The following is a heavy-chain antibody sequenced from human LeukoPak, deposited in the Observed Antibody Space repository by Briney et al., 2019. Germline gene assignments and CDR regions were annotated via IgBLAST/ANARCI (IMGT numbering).Heavy chain of an antibody. V-gene: IGHV3-23*01. CDR2: ITSRGEST. Sequence: PGGSLRLSCAASGFTFSNAWMSWVRQAPGKGLQWVSSITSRGESTWYVDSVKGRFTITRDNSENTLYLQMHSLRAEDTAVYYCARDRPNYYGSDGHYYRRDGDYWGRGTLVSVSS. CDR3: ARDRPNYYGSDGHYYRRDGDY. CDR1: GFTFSNAW. J-gene: IGHJ4*02. D-gene: IGHD3-22*01.